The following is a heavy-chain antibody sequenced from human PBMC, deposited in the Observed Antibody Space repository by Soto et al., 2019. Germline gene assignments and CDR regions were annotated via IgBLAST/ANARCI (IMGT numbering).Heavy chain of an antibody. D-gene: IGHD3-22*01. Sequence: SETLSLTCAVSGGSISSSNWWSWVRQPPGKGLEWIGEIYHSGSTNYNPSLKSRVTISVDKSKNQFSLKLSSVTAADTAVYYCASVGRGYYYDSSGWHFDYWGQGTLVTVSS. CDR3: ASVGRGYYYDSSGWHFDY. V-gene: IGHV4-4*02. CDR1: GGSISSSNW. CDR2: IYHSGST. J-gene: IGHJ4*02.